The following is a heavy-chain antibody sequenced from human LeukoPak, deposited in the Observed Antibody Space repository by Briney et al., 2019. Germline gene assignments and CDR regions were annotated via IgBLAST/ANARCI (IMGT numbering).Heavy chain of an antibody. CDR2: IIPIFGTA. D-gene: IGHD6-19*01. Sequence: ASVKVSCTASGGTFSSYAISWVRQAPGQGLEWMGGIIPIFGTANYAQKFQGRATITADESTSTAYMELSSLRSEDTAVYYCARALMDLAGGWYPRPNWFDPWGQGTLVTVSS. V-gene: IGHV1-69*13. CDR3: ARALMDLAGGWYPRPNWFDP. J-gene: IGHJ5*02. CDR1: GGTFSSYA.